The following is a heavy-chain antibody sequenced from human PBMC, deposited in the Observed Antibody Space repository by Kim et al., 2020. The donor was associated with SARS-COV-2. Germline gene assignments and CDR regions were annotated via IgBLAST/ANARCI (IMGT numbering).Heavy chain of an antibody. D-gene: IGHD6-13*01. CDR3: AKGANSWYTGGNWFDP. J-gene: IGHJ5*02. CDR2: ISWNSGSI. V-gene: IGHV3-9*01. Sequence: GGSLRLSCAASGFTFDDYAMHWVRQAPGKGLEWVSGISWNSGSIGYADSVKGRFTISRDNAKNSLYLQMNSLRAEDTALYYCAKGANSWYTGGNWFDPWGQGTLVTVSS. CDR1: GFTFDDYA.